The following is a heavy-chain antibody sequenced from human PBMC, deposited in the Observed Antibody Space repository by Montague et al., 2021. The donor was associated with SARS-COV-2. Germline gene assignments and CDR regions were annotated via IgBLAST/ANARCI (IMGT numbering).Heavy chain of an antibody. D-gene: IGHD2-21*02. CDR1: GFPLSTTGVA. CDR3: AHRLSTAGGGFGF. V-gene: IGHV2-5*02. J-gene: IGHJ3*01. CDR2: IFWDGDK. Sequence: PALVKPTQTLTLTCTFSGFPLSTTGVAVGWIRQSPGKALEWLALIFWDGDKRYSPSLKNRVTITGDTSKNQVVLTVTNMDPVDTATYYCAHRLSTAGGGFGFWGQGTTVTVSS.